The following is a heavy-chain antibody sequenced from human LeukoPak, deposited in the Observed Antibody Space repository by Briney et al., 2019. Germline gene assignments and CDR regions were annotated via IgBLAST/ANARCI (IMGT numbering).Heavy chain of an antibody. J-gene: IGHJ4*02. V-gene: IGHV1-24*01. CDR1: GYTLTKLS. CDR3: ATDLGYSSSLGTFDY. D-gene: IGHD6-6*01. Sequence: RASVKVSCKVSGYTLTKLSMHWVRQAPGKGLEWMGGFDPEDGETIYAQKSQGRVTMTEDTSTDTAYMELSSVRSEDTAVYYCATDLGYSSSLGTFDYWGQGTLVTVSS. CDR2: FDPEDGET.